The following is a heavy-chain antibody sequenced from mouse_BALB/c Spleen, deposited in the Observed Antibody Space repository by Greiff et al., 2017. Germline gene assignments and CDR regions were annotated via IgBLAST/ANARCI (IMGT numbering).Heavy chain of an antibody. D-gene: IGHD2-1*01. CDR3: AREYGNYEAMDY. J-gene: IGHJ4*01. Sequence: EVKVVESGGGLVKPGGSLKLSCAASGFTFSSYAMSWVRQTPEKRLEWVASISSGGSTYYPDSVKGRFTISRDNARNILYLQMSSLRSEDTAMYYCAREYGNYEAMDYWGQGTSVTVSS. CDR1: GFTFSSYA. V-gene: IGHV5-6-5*01. CDR2: ISSGGST.